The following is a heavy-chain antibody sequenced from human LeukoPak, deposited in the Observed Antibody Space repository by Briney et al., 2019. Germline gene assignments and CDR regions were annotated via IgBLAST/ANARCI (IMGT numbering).Heavy chain of an antibody. CDR1: GGSIRSYY. J-gene: IGHJ4*02. CDR2: ISYSGYT. D-gene: IGHD4-23*01. Sequence: SETLSLTYTVSGGSIRSYYWSWIRQAPGKGLEWIGFISYSGYTSYSPSLKSRVAISVDTSKSQFSLRLSSMTAADTAIYYCARGRNDNGGMFFDSWAQGTLVTVSP. V-gene: IGHV4-59*01. CDR3: ARGRNDNGGMFFDS.